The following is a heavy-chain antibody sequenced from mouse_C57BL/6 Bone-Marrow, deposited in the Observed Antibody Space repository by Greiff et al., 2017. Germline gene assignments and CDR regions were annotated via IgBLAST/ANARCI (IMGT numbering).Heavy chain of an antibody. CDR2: IYPRDGST. CDR3: ATFTTVVAKYFDV. D-gene: IGHD1-1*01. Sequence: QVQLQQSDAELVKPGASVKLSCKASGYTFTDHTINWVKQRPEQGLEWIGYIYPRDGSTYYNEKFKGKATLTADKSSSTAYMELNSLTSEDSAVYCCATFTTVVAKYFDVWGTGTSVTVSS. J-gene: IGHJ1*03. V-gene: IGHV1-78*01. CDR1: GYTFTDHT.